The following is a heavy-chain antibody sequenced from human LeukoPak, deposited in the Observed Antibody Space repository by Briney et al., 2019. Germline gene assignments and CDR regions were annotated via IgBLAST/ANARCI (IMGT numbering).Heavy chain of an antibody. Sequence: GGSLRLSCAASGFTFSHFWMGWVRQAPGKGLEWVAYIKKTGSETYYVDSVKGRFTITRDNTRSSLFLQMYSLRAEDTAVYFCAREDGYCSGGNCYSYFDSWGQGTLVTVSS. D-gene: IGHD2-15*01. CDR1: GFTFSHFW. CDR3: AREDGYCSGGNCYSYFDS. J-gene: IGHJ4*02. CDR2: IKKTGSET. V-gene: IGHV3-7*01.